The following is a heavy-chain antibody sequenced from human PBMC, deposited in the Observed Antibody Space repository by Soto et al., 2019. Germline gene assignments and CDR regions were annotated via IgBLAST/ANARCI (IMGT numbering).Heavy chain of an antibody. Sequence: GGALKVSGKASGYTFTIYYRHGGLQHTGQGLDWMGIINPSGGSTSYAQKFQGRVTMTRDTSTSTVYMELSSLRSEDTAVYYCARDAEMATNYFDYWGQGTLVTVSS. V-gene: IGHV1-46*01. D-gene: IGHD5-12*01. CDR3: ARDAEMATNYFDY. CDR2: INPSGGST. J-gene: IGHJ4*02. CDR1: GYTFTIYY.